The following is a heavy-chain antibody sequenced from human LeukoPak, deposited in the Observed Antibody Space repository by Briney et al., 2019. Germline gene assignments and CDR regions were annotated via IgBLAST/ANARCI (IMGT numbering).Heavy chain of an antibody. CDR1: GGSFSGYY. Sequence: KPSETLSLTCAVYGGSFSGYYWSWIRQPPGKGLEWIGEINHSGSTNYNPSLKSRVTISVDTSKNQFSLKLSSVTAADTAVYYCARSETYYYYYMDVWGKGTTVTVSS. CDR3: ARSETYYYYYMDV. D-gene: IGHD1-14*01. J-gene: IGHJ6*03. CDR2: INHSGST. V-gene: IGHV4-34*01.